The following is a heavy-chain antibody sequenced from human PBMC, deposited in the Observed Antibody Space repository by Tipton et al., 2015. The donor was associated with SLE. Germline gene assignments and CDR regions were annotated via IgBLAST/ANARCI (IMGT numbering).Heavy chain of an antibody. J-gene: IGHJ5*02. D-gene: IGHD3-10*02. CDR3: ARRRWETRLFSKRGWFDP. V-gene: IGHV4-34*01. CDR2: INNLGLT. Sequence: TLSLTCAVYGGSISSSSSYYWAWIRQPPGEGVEWIGEINNLGLTNSNPSLKSRVTISADTSKNQFPMKLRSVTAADTAVYYCARRRWETRLFSKRGWFDPRGQGSLVTVPS. CDR1: GGSISSSSSYY.